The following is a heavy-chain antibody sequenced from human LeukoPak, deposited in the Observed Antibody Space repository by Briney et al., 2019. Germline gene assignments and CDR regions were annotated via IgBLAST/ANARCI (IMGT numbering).Heavy chain of an antibody. Sequence: SETLSLTCTVSGGSISSSSYYRGWIRQPPGKGLEWIGSIYYSGSTYYNPSLKSRVTISVDTSKNQFSLKLSSVTAADTAVYYCASPVAHYDILTGYYTRAFDIWGQGTMVTVSS. CDR3: ASPVAHYDILTGYYTRAFDI. D-gene: IGHD3-9*01. CDR1: GGSISSSSYY. J-gene: IGHJ3*02. CDR2: IYYSGST. V-gene: IGHV4-39*01.